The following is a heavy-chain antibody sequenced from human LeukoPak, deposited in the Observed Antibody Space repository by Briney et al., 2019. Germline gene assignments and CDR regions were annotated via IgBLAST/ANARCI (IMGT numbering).Heavy chain of an antibody. D-gene: IGHD3-10*01. CDR1: GFTFSSYS. V-gene: IGHV3-33*08. CDR3: ARDIAYGSGSYYSYYYYYGMDV. CDR2: IWYDGSNK. J-gene: IGHJ6*02. Sequence: GGSLGLSCAASGFTFSSYSMNWVRQAPGKGLEWVAVIWYDGSNKYYADSVKGRFTISRDNSKNTLYLQMNSLRAEDTAVYYCARDIAYGSGSYYSYYYYYGMDVWGQGTTVTVSS.